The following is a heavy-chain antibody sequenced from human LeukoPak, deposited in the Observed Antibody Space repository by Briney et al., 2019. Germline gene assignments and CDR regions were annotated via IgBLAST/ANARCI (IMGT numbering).Heavy chain of an antibody. J-gene: IGHJ4*02. CDR2: ISAYNGNT. CDR3: ARDRIVVVPAAPTPFDY. V-gene: IGHV1-18*01. CDR1: GYTLTSYG. D-gene: IGHD2-2*01. Sequence: ASVNVSCKASGYTLTSYGISWVRPAPGQGLEWMGWISAYNGNTNYAQKLQGRVTMTTDTSTSTAYMELRSLRSDDTAVYYCARDRIVVVPAAPTPFDYWGQGTLVTVSS.